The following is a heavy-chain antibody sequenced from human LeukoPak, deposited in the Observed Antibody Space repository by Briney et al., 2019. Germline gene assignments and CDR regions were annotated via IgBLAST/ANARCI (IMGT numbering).Heavy chain of an antibody. Sequence: PGGSLRLSCAASGFTFSSYAMHWVRQAPGKGLEYVSAISSNGGSTYYANSVKGRFTISRDNSKTTLYLQMGSLRAEDMAVYYCARASGSYYYYYMDVWGKGTTVTVSS. CDR3: ARASGSYYYYYMDV. CDR1: GFTFSSYA. J-gene: IGHJ6*03. D-gene: IGHD3-10*01. V-gene: IGHV3-64*01. CDR2: ISSNGGST.